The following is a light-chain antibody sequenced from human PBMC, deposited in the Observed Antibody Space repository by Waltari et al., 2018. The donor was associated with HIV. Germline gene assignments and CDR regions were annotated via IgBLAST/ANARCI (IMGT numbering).Light chain of an antibody. Sequence: EIVLTQSPATLSLSPGEGATLSCKARQDVQNFFAWYQRKPGQVPRLLVYDASKRATGVPARCSGSGSVTNFTLTISGLESEDVASYYCQQRESWPPTFGGGTKVEIK. CDR1: QDVQNF. CDR3: QQRESWPPT. J-gene: IGKJ4*01. CDR2: DAS. V-gene: IGKV3-11*01.